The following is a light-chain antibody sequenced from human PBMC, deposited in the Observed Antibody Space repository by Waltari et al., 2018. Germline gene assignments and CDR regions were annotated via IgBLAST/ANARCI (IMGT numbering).Light chain of an antibody. J-gene: IGLJ2*01. Sequence: QSVLTQPPSVSAAPGQKVTIPCSGSSANIVNNYVSWYQHLPGTAPKVVIYDNDKRASGIPDRFSASKSGTSATLGITGLQTGDEADYFCGTWDSSLSAAVFGGGTKVTVL. V-gene: IGLV1-51*01. CDR2: DND. CDR3: GTWDSSLSAAV. CDR1: SANIVNNY.